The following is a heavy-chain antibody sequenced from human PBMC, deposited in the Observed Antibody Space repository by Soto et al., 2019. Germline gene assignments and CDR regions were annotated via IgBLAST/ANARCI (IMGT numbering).Heavy chain of an antibody. V-gene: IGHV3-21*01. Sequence: PWGSLRLSRAASGVTFSSYIMNWVLKAKGKGLEWVSSISSSSSYIYYADSVKGRFTISRDNAKNSLYLQMNSLRAEDTAVYYCAREAPSGSGYSSDFDYWGQGTLVTVSS. CDR3: AREAPSGSGYSSDFDY. CDR1: GVTFSSYI. J-gene: IGHJ4*02. D-gene: IGHD3-3*01. CDR2: ISSSSSYI.